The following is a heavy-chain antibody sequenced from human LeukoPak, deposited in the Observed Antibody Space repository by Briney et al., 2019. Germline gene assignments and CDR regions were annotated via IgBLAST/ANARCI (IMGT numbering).Heavy chain of an antibody. Sequence: SVKVSCKASGGSFGNYGITWVRQAPGQGLEWVGGVIPIFGTSNYAPKFQARVTITADRSTSTAYMELRSLTSEDTAVYYCARVKGETAPTISNYYYYMDVWDKGTTVTVSS. CDR1: GGSFGNYG. J-gene: IGHJ6*03. V-gene: IGHV1-69*06. CDR2: VIPIFGTS. CDR3: ARVKGETAPTISNYYYYMDV. D-gene: IGHD5-12*01.